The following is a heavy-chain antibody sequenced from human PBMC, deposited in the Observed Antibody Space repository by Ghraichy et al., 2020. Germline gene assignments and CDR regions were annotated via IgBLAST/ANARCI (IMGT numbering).Heavy chain of an antibody. CDR3: ASRIVGAKRFDH. V-gene: IGHV3-23*01. Sequence: GGSLRLSCAASGSGFTFSSYVMTWVRQAPGKGLEWVSTISVSGGSAYYADSVKGRFAISRDNSKNTLYLQMNSLRADDTAVYYCASRIVGAKRFDHWGQGTLVIVSS. CDR2: ISVSGGSA. J-gene: IGHJ4*02. D-gene: IGHD1-26*01. CDR1: GSGFTFSSYV.